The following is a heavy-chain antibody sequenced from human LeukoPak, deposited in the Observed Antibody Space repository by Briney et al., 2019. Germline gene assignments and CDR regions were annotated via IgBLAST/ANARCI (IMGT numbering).Heavy chain of an antibody. CDR2: ISDTGKT. D-gene: IGHD3-3*01. CDR1: GASLSSYY. J-gene: IGHJ4*02. Sequence: TSETLSLTCSVSGASLSSYYWGWIRQSPGKGLEWLGYISDTGKTNYNPSLKSRGTLSLDTSKNQFSLRLTSVTAADTAVYYCVTVYYEPFDNWGQGTLVTVSS. CDR3: VTVYYEPFDN. V-gene: IGHV4-59*01.